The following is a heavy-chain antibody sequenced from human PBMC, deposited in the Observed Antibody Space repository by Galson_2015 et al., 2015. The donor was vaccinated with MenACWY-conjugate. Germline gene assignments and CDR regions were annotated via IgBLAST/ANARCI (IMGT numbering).Heavy chain of an antibody. J-gene: IGHJ5*02. V-gene: IGHV5-10-1*01. Sequence: QSGAEVKKPGESLRISCKGSGYSFTSYWISWVRQMPGKGLEWMGRIDPSDSYTNYSPSFQGHVTISADKSISTAYLQWSSLKASDTAMYYCASSERGYSYGSVNWFDPWGQGTLVTVSS. CDR1: GYSFTSYW. CDR2: IDPSDSYT. CDR3: ASSERGYSYGSVNWFDP. D-gene: IGHD5-18*01.